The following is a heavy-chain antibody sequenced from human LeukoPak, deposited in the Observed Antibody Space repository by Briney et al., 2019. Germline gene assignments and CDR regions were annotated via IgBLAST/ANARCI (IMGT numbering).Heavy chain of an antibody. Sequence: SVKVSCKASGYTFTSYYMHWVRQAPGQGLEWMGRIIPSLDISNYAQKFQGRVTLSADKATTTTYMELTSLRSEDTAIYYCARDHCSPGTCLGGHWGQGTLVTVSS. D-gene: IGHD2-15*01. CDR1: GYTFTSYY. CDR2: IIPSLDIS. V-gene: IGHV1-69*04. CDR3: ARDHCSPGTCLGGH. J-gene: IGHJ4*02.